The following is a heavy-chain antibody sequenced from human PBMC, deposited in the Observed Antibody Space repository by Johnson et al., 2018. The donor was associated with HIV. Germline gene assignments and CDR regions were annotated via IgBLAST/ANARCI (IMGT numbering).Heavy chain of an antibody. D-gene: IGHD3-16*01. CDR3: AKWGLGGAPKGAFDI. CDR1: GFTFSSYG. J-gene: IGHJ3*02. CDR2: ISYDGSNK. Sequence: QVQLVESGGGVVQPGRSLRLSCAASGFTFSSYGMHWVRQAPGKGLEWVAVISYDGSNKYYADSVKGRFTISRDNSKNTLYLQMNSLRAEDTAVYYCAKWGLGGAPKGAFDIWDQGTMVTVSS. V-gene: IGHV3-30*18.